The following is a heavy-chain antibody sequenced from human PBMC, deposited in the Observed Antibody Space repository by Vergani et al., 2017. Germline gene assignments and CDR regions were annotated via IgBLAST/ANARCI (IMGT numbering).Heavy chain of an antibody. CDR2: IIPILGIA. V-gene: IGHV1-69*08. CDR3: ARDVGGAFGSYFDY. CDR1: GGTFSSYT. D-gene: IGHD3-16*01. Sequence: QVQLVQSGAEVKKPGSSVKVSCKASGGTFSSYTISWVRQAPGQGLEWMGRIIPILGIANYAQKFQGRVTVTADKSTSTAYMELSRLSSEDTAVYYCARDVGGAFGSYFDYWGQGTLVTVSS. J-gene: IGHJ4*02.